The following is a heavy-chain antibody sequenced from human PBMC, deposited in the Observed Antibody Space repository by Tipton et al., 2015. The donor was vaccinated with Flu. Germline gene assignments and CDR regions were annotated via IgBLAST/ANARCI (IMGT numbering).Heavy chain of an antibody. CDR3: ARDYGGNWFDS. Sequence: SLRLSCAASGFTFSSYWMHWVRQVPGKGPEWVSRIKTDGSATYYADSVQGRFTVSTDTSKNTLYLQMNSLRGEDSAVYYCARDYGGNWFDSWGQGTLVTVSS. J-gene: IGHJ5*01. D-gene: IGHD3-16*01. V-gene: IGHV3-74*01. CDR2: IKTDGSAT. CDR1: GFTFSSYW.